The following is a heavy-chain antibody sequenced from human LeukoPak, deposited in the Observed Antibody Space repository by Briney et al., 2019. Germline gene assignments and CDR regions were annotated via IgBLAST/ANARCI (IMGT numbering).Heavy chain of an antibody. CDR1: GGSISTYH. J-gene: IGHJ4*02. CDR2: MQDTGNN. V-gene: IGHV4-59*01. D-gene: IGHD5-18*01. Sequence: SETLSLTCTVSGGSISTYHWNWIRKSPGKGLEWIGFMQDTGNNNYNPSLRSRVTMFTVTSKNQFSLELSSVTAADTAVYYCARDKEHSYGRYFDFWGQAISVTVSS. CDR3: ARDKEHSYGRYFDF.